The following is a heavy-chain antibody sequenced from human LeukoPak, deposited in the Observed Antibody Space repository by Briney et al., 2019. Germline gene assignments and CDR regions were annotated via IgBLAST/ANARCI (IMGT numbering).Heavy chain of an antibody. CDR3: ARGLHDRSWYGAH. D-gene: IGHD6-13*01. CDR1: GFTFSSYG. V-gene: IGHV3-30*19. CDR2: LPPDGSYQ. Sequence: GGSLRLSCAASGFTFSSYGMQWVRQAPGKGLEWVALLPPDGSYQYYADSLKGRFTISRDNFKNALYLQMNSLRLEDTAVYYCARGLHDRSWYGAHWGQGTLLSVSS. J-gene: IGHJ4*02.